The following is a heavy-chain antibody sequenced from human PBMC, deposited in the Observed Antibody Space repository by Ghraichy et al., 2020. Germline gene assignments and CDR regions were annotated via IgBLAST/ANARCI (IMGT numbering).Heavy chain of an antibody. Sequence: GGSLRLSCAASGFTFSNAWMSWVRQAPGKGLEWVGRIKSKTAGGKKDDAAPVKGRFTISRDDSKNTLYLQMNSLKTEDTAVYYCTTGDWNYVWGSTFDYWGQGTLVTVSS. D-gene: IGHD1-7*01. J-gene: IGHJ4*02. CDR1: GFTFSNAW. CDR2: IKSKTAGGKK. V-gene: IGHV3-15*01. CDR3: TTGDWNYVWGSTFDY.